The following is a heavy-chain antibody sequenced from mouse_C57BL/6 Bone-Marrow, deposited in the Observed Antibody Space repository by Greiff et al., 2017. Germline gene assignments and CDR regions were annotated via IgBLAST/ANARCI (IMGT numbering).Heavy chain of an antibody. D-gene: IGHD4-1*01. J-gene: IGHJ3*01. CDR3: AELGRFAY. CDR1: GYTFTSYG. V-gene: IGHV1-81*01. CDR2: IYPRSGNT. Sequence: QVQLQQSGAELARPGASVKLSCKASGYTFTSYGISWVKQRTGQGLEWIGEIYPRSGNTYYNEKFQGKATLTADKSSSTAYMELRSLTSEDSAVYFCAELGRFAYWGQGTLVTVSA.